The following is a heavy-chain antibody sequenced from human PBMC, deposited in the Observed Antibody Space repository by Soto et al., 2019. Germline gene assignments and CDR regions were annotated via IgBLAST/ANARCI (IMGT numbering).Heavy chain of an antibody. J-gene: IGHJ2*01. D-gene: IGHD4-17*01. CDR1: GFTFSSYA. Sequence: QVQLVESGGGVVQPGKSLRLSCAASGFTFSSYAVHWVRQAPGKGLEWVALISYDGNNRYSADSVKGRFTISRDNSKNTLYLQMNSLRAEDTAVYYCARDLLTTVNTRGVWYFDLWGRGTLVTVSS. CDR3: ARDLLTTVNTRGVWYFDL. CDR2: ISYDGNNR. V-gene: IGHV3-30-3*01.